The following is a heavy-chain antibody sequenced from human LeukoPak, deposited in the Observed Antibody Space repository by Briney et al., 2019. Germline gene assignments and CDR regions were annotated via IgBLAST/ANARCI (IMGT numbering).Heavy chain of an antibody. V-gene: IGHV4-34*01. CDR1: GGSFSGYY. CDR2: INHGGST. CDR3: ARKGEPIVGATHFDY. D-gene: IGHD1-26*01. J-gene: IGHJ4*02. Sequence: SETLSLTCAVYGGSFSGYYWSWIRQPPGKGLEWIGEINHGGSTNYNPSLKSRVTISVDTSKNQFSLKLSSVTAADTAVYYCARKGEPIVGATHFDYWGQGTLVTVSS.